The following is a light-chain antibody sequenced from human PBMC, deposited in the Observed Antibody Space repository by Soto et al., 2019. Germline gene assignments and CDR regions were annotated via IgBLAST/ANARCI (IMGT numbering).Light chain of an antibody. CDR2: DVS. CDR1: SSDVGSYNY. V-gene: IGLV2-14*03. J-gene: IGLJ1*01. Sequence: QSALTQPASVSGSPGQSITISCTGTSSDVGSYNYVSWYQQHPGKAPKLMIYDVSNRPSGVSNRFSGSKSGNTASLTISGLQAEDEADYYCNSYTCSITPYVFGTGTKVTVL. CDR3: NSYTCSITPYV.